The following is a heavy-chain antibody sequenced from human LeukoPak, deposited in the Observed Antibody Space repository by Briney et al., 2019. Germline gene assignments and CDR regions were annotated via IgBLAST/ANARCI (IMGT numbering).Heavy chain of an antibody. V-gene: IGHV3-11*01. Sequence: GGSLRLSCAASGFTFSDYYMSWIRQAPGKGLEWVSYISSSGSTIYYADSVKGRFTISRDNAKNSLFLQMNSLRAEDTAVYYCARDGYTLIGGDYAFDIWGQGTMVTVSS. D-gene: IGHD5-24*01. CDR2: ISSSGSTI. CDR1: GFTFSDYY. J-gene: IGHJ3*02. CDR3: ARDGYTLIGGDYAFDI.